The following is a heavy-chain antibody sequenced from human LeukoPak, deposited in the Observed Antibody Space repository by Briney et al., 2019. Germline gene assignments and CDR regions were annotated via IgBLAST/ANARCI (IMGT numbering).Heavy chain of an antibody. CDR1: GYTFTSYD. D-gene: IGHD2-15*01. V-gene: IGHV1-8*01. Sequence: GASVKVSCTASGYTFTSYDINWVRQATGQGLEWMGWMNPNSGNTGYAQKFQGRVTMTRNTSISTAYMELSSLRSEDTAVYYCARADIVVVVAATRPYYYYYYGMDVWGQGTTVTVSS. CDR3: ARADIVVVVAATRPYYYYYYGMDV. J-gene: IGHJ6*02. CDR2: MNPNSGNT.